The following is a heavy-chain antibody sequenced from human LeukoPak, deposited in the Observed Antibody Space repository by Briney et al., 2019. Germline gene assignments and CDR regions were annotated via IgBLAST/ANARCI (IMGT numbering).Heavy chain of an antibody. CDR2: ISAYNGNT. J-gene: IGHJ4*02. D-gene: IGHD3-3*01. V-gene: IGHV1-18*01. CDR3: ARVGVLEWLSDDFDY. CDR1: GYTFTSYG. Sequence: VASVKVSCKASGYTFTSYGISWVRQAPGQGLEWMGWISAYNGNTNYAQKLQGRVTMTTDTSTSTAYMELSRLRSDDTAVYYCARVGVLEWLSDDFDYWGQGTLVTVSS.